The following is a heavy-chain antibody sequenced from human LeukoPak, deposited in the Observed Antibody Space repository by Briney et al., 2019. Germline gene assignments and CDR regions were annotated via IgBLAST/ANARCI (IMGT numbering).Heavy chain of an antibody. J-gene: IGHJ4*02. CDR3: ARDRMYYFDY. CDR2: IWYDGSNK. V-gene: IGHV3-33*08. CDR1: GFTFSSYA. Sequence: GGSLRLSCAASGFTFSSYAMSWVRQAPGKGLEWVAVIWYDGSNKYYADSVKGRFTISRDNSKNTLYLQMNSLRAEDTAVYYCARDRMYYFDYWGQGTLVTVSS.